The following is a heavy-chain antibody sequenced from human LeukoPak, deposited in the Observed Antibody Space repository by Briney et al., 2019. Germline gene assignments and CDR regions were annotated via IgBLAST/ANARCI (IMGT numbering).Heavy chain of an antibody. D-gene: IGHD3-3*01. CDR3: ATGEAFWSGYYTNLEGY. J-gene: IGHJ4*02. CDR2: ISSSGSTI. V-gene: IGHV3-11*04. Sequence: PGGSLRLSCAASGFTFSDYYMSWIRQAPGKGLEWVSYISSSGSTIYYADSVKGRFTISRDNSKNTLFLQMNSLRAEDTAVYYCATGEAFWSGYYTNLEGYWGQGTLVTVSS. CDR1: GFTFSDYY.